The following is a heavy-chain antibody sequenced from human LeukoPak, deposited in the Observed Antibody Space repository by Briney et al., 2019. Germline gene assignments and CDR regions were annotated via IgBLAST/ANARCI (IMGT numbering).Heavy chain of an antibody. J-gene: IGHJ4*02. CDR2: ISWNSGGI. V-gene: IGHV3-9*01. D-gene: IGHD6-13*01. Sequence: PPGRSLRLSCAASGFTFDDYAMHWVRQAPGKGLEWVSGISWNSGGIHYADSVKGRFTISRDNAKNSLYLQMNSLRAEDTALYYCAKDWYSSTWYYFDYWGQGALVTVSS. CDR3: AKDWYSSTWYYFDY. CDR1: GFTFDDYA.